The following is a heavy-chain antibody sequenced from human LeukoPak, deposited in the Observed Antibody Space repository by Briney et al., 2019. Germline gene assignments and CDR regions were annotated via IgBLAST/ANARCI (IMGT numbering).Heavy chain of an antibody. Sequence: GASLQISCKGSGYSFTSYWISWVRQMPGKGLEWMGRIDPSDSYTNHSPSFQGHVTISADKSISTAYLQWSSLKASDTAMYYCARLDLGSSWYEPRVNWGQGTLVTVSS. CDR3: ARLDLGSSWYEPRVN. J-gene: IGHJ4*02. CDR2: IDPSDSYT. D-gene: IGHD6-13*01. CDR1: GYSFTSYW. V-gene: IGHV5-10-1*01.